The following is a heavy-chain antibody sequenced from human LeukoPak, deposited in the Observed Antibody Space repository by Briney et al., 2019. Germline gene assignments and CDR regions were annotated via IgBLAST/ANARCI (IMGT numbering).Heavy chain of an antibody. V-gene: IGHV3-30*04. D-gene: IGHD6-13*01. CDR2: ISYDGSDK. CDR1: GFTFSSHA. CDR3: ARGGLKYSSSWYLDY. Sequence: GGSLRLSCAASGFTFSSHAIHWVPQVPGKGLEWVAVISYDGSDKYHADSVKGRFTISRDNSKNTVYLQMNSLRAEDTAVYYCARGGLKYSSSWYLDYWGQGTLVTVSS. J-gene: IGHJ4*02.